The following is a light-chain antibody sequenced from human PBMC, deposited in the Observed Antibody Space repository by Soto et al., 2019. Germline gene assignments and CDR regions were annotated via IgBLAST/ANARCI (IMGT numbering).Light chain of an antibody. J-gene: IGLJ1*01. CDR3: GADHGSGSNFVYV. V-gene: IGLV9-49*01. CDR2: VGTGGIVG. Sequence: QLVLTQPPSASASLGASVTLTCTLRSGYSNYEVDWYQQRPGKGPRFVMRVGTGGIVGSKGDGIPDRFSVLGSGLNRYLTIKNIQEEDESDYHCGADHGSGSNFVYVFGTGTKVTVL. CDR1: SGYSNYE.